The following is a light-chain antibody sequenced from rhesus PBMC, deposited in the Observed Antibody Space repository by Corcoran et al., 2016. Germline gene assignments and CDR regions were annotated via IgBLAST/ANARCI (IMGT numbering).Light chain of an antibody. V-gene: IGLV2S9*01. CDR3: CSYRSGNTYYI. J-gene: IGLJ1*01. CDR2: DVS. Sequence: QSALTQPPSVSKSLGQSVTISCTGTSSDIGTYNDVSWYQQHPGTAPRLLIYDVSKRPSGVSDRFSGSKSGNTASLTISGLQAEDETDYYCCSYRSGNTYYIFGAGTRLTVL. CDR1: SSDIGTYND.